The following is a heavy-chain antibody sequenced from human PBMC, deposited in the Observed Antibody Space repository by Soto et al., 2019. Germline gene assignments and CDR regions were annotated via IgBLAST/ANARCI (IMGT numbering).Heavy chain of an antibody. CDR1: GFTFSTYR. CDR3: LIAVAGSFAPDY. Sequence: PGGSVRLSSAASGFTFSTYRMNWVRQAPGKGLEWVSYISSSSTYIYYADSVKGRFTISRDNAKNSQYLQMNSLRAEDTAVYYCLIAVAGSFAPDYWGQGTLVTVSS. CDR2: ISSSSTYI. V-gene: IGHV3-21*01. J-gene: IGHJ4*02. D-gene: IGHD6-19*01.